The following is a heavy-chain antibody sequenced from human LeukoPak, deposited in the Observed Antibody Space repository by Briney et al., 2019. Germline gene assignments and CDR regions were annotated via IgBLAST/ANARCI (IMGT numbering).Heavy chain of an antibody. CDR3: ARGGPQIYYDSSGYYYI. D-gene: IGHD3-22*01. CDR2: INHSGST. V-gene: IGHV4-34*01. J-gene: IGHJ4*02. CDR1: GGSFSGYY. Sequence: SETLSLTCAVYGGSFSGYYWSWIRQPPGKGLEWIGEINHSGSTNYNPSLKSRVTISVDTSKNQFPLKLSSVTAADTAVYYCARGGPQIYYDSSGYYYIWGQGTLVTVSS.